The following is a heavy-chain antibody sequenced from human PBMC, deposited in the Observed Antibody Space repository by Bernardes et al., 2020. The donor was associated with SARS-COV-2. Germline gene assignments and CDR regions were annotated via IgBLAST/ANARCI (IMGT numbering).Heavy chain of an antibody. V-gene: IGHV3-21*01. Sequence: GGSLRLSCAASGFTFSSYNMNWVRQAPGKGLEWVSSISTSTTYRSSYIFYADSVKGRFTISRDNAKNSLYLQMNSLRAEDTAVYYCVRDGWSGYCSGGSCYSLSYFDYWGQGSLVTVSS. J-gene: IGHJ4*02. D-gene: IGHD2-15*01. CDR3: VRDGWSGYCSGGSCYSLSYFDY. CDR1: GFTFSSYN. CDR2: ISTSTTYRSSYI.